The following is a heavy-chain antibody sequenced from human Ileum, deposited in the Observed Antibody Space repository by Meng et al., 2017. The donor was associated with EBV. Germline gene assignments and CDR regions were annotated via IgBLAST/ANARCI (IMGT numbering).Heavy chain of an antibody. CDR1: GVSISSGYFH. CDR2: HSGST. V-gene: IGHV4-30-4*01. CDR3: VSYAVGAGGIGY. J-gene: IGHJ4*02. D-gene: IGHD1-26*01. Sequence: QVQRQGSGPGLVKPSPTLSLTFAVSGVSISSGYFHWSWSRQPPGKGLEWIGHSGSTSYNPSLRSRVTISVDTSKNQFSLKVDSATAGDTAVYYCVSYAVGAGGIGYWGQGILVTVSS.